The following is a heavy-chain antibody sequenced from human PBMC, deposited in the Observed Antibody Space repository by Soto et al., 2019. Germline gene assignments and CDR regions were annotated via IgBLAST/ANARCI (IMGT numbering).Heavy chain of an antibody. Sequence: QVQLQESGPGLVKPSQTLSLTCTVSGGSISSGGYYWSWIRQHPGKGLEWIGYLYYRGSTYYNPSLKSRVSIPVDTSKNQFSLKLSSVTAADTALYYCARDYEQLYLDYWGQGTLVTVSS. D-gene: IGHD3-3*01. CDR2: LYYRGST. V-gene: IGHV4-31*03. CDR1: GGSISSGGYY. J-gene: IGHJ4*02. CDR3: ARDYEQLYLDY.